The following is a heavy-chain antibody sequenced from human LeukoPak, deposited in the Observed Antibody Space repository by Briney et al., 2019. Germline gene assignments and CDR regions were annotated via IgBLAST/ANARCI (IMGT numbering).Heavy chain of an antibody. CDR1: GFTFSNYA. Sequence: PGGSLRLSCAASGFTFSNYAMHWVRQAPGKGLEWVSAISGSGTNTYYADSVKGRFTVSRDNSKNTLYLQMNSLRGEDAAVYYCAKDTASGTVDYWGHGTLVTVSS. CDR2: ISGSGTNT. CDR3: AKDTASGTVDY. V-gene: IGHV3-23*01. D-gene: IGHD6-13*01. J-gene: IGHJ4*01.